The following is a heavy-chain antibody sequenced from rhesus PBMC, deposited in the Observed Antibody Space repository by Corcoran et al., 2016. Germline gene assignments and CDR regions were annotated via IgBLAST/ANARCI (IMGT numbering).Heavy chain of an antibody. D-gene: IGHD7-45*01. CDR3: ARGTGEFDY. CDR1: GGSTSSSY. V-gene: IGHV4-169*01. Sequence: QLQLQESGPGLVKPSETLSVTCPVSGGSTSSSYSTWTRQAPGKGLEWTGYIYGSGSSTNYNPSLKRRVTLSVDTSKNQLSLKLSSVTTADTAVYYCARGTGEFDYWGQGVLVTVSS. CDR2: IYGSGSST. J-gene: IGHJ4*01.